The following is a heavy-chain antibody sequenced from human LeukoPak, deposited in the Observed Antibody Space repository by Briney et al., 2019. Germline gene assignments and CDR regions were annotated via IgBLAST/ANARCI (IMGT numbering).Heavy chain of an antibody. CDR1: GFTFSTHW. CDR2: IKQGGSET. J-gene: IGHJ4*02. Sequence: GGSLRLSCGASGFTFSTHWMNWVRQAPGKGLEWVANIKQGGSETNYVGSVKGRFTVSRDDAKNSVYLQMDSLRAEDTAIYYCARGPHYGSRSDHLDYCGQGTLVTVSS. CDR3: ARGPHYGSRSDHLDY. D-gene: IGHD3-10*01. V-gene: IGHV3-7*03.